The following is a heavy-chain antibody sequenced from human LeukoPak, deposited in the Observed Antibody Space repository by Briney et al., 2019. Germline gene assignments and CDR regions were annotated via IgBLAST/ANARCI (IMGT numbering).Heavy chain of an antibody. CDR3: AKEHLAAAGIAH. CDR1: AFTFTTYW. V-gene: IGHV3-7*01. J-gene: IGHJ4*02. D-gene: IGHD6-13*01. CDR2: VKGDGSET. Sequence: PGGSLRLSCAASAFTFTTYWMTWARQAPGKGLEWVASVKGDGSETYYVDSVKGRFTISRDNSKSTLYLQMNSLRAEDTAVYYCAKEHLAAAGIAHWGQGTLVTVSS.